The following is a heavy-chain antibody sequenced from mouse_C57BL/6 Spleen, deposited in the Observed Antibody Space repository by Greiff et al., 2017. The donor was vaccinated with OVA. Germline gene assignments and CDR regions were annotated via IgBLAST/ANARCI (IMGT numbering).Heavy chain of an antibody. J-gene: IGHJ2*01. CDR3: AREGVGRRYFDY. CDR1: GYAFSSYW. V-gene: IGHV1-80*01. Sequence: VQLQQSGAELVKPGASVKISCKASGYAFSSYWMNWVKQRPGKGLEWIGQIYPGDGDTNYNGKFKGKATLTADKSSSTAYMQLSSLTSEDSAVYFCAREGVGRRYFDYWGQGTTLTVSS. D-gene: IGHD4-1*01. CDR2: IYPGDGDT.